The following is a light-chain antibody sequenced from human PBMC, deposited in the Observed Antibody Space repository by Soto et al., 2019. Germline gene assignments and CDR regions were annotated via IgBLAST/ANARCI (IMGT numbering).Light chain of an antibody. CDR1: RSNIGSNY. CDR2: RNN. J-gene: IGLJ3*02. Sequence: QSVLTQPPSVSGTPGQRVTISCSGSRSNIGSNYVYWYQQLPGTAPKLLIHRNNQRPSGVPDRFSGSKSGTSASLAISGLRSEDEADYYCAAWDDSLGGVVFGGGTKHIVL. CDR3: AAWDDSLGGVV. V-gene: IGLV1-47*01.